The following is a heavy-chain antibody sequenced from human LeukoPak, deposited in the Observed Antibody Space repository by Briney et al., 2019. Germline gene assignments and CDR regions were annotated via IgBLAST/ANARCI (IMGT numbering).Heavy chain of an antibody. CDR2: ISGSGGST. Sequence: GGSLRLSCAASGFTFSSYAMSWVRQAPGKGLEWVSAISGSGGSTYYADSVKGRFTISRDNSKNTLYLQMNSLRAEDTAVYYCANAYSSGWPGGWFDPWGQGTLVTVSS. CDR3: ANAYSSGWPGGWFDP. J-gene: IGHJ5*02. V-gene: IGHV3-23*01. D-gene: IGHD6-19*01. CDR1: GFTFSSYA.